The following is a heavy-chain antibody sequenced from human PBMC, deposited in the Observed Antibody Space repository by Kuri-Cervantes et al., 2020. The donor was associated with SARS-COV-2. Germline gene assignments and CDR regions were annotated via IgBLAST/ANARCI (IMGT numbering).Heavy chain of an antibody. J-gene: IGHJ4*02. CDR2: IYYSGGT. CDR1: GFTFSSYS. CDR3: ASHGAQQLVRY. D-gene: IGHD6-6*01. Sequence: ESLKISCAASGFTFSSYSMNWIRQPPGKGLEWIGSIYYSGGTYYNPSLKSRVTISVDTSKNQFSLKLSSVTAADTAVYYCASHGAQQLVRYWGQGTLVTVSS. V-gene: IGHV4-39*01.